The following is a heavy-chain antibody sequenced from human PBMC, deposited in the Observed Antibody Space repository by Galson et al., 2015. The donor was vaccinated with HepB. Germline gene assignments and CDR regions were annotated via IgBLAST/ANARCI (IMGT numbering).Heavy chain of an antibody. J-gene: IGHJ5*02. Sequence: SLRLSCAASGFTFSSYNMHWVRQAPGKGLEWVAIIWYDASNKYYADSVKGRFTISRDNSKNALYLQMNSLRAEDTAVYYCARDGRQFRFSGSWFDPWGQGTLVTVSS. CDR3: ARDGRQFRFSGSWFDP. D-gene: IGHD3-10*01. CDR1: GFTFSSYN. V-gene: IGHV3-33*08. CDR2: IWYDASNK.